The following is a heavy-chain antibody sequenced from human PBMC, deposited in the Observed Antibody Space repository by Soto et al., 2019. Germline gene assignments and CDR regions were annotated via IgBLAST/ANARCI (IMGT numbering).Heavy chain of an antibody. V-gene: IGHV3-13*01. D-gene: IGHD1-26*01. CDR2: IGTAGDT. Sequence: GSLRLSCAASGFTFSSYDMHWVRQATGKGLEWVSAIGTAGDTYYPGSVKGRFTISRENAKNSLYLQMNSLRAGDTAVYYCARGRIGRSGSYYFDYWGQGPLVTVSS. J-gene: IGHJ4*02. CDR1: GFTFSSYD. CDR3: ARGRIGRSGSYYFDY.